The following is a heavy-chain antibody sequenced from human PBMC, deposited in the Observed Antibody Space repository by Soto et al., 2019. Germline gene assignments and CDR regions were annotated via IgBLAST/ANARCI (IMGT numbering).Heavy chain of an antibody. J-gene: IGHJ6*02. CDR2: IIPLFGTT. V-gene: IGHV1-69*01. Sequence: QVKVVQSGVEVRRPGSSVKVSCKASGDTFKNCVISWVRQAPGQGLEWMGGIIPLFGTTDFAQRFQGRLTITTDDSTTTAYMELSRLRSEDTATYYCAAELGFGKLSVVWGQGTTVIVSS. D-gene: IGHD3-10*01. CDR1: GDTFKNCV. CDR3: AAELGFGKLSVV.